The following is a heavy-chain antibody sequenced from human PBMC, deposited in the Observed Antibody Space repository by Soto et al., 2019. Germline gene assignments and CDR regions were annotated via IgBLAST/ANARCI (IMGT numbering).Heavy chain of an antibody. Sequence: ASVKVSCKASGYTFTSYGISWVRRAPGQGLEWMGWISAYNGNTNYAQKLQGRVTMTTDTSTSTAYMELRSLRSDDTAVYYCARVGSGKYYYYYGMDVWGQGTTVTVSS. V-gene: IGHV1-18*04. CDR2: ISAYNGNT. J-gene: IGHJ6*02. CDR1: GYTFTSYG. CDR3: ARVGSGKYYYYYGMDV. D-gene: IGHD3-10*01.